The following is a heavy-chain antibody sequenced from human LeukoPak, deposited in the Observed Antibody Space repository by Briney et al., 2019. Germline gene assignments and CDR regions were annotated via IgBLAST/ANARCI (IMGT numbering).Heavy chain of an antibody. V-gene: IGHV4-34*01. CDR2: INHSGST. D-gene: IGHD6-13*01. Sequence: SETLSLTCAVYGGSFSGYYWSWIRQPPGKGLEWIGEINHSGSTNYNPSLKSRVTISVDTSKNQFSLKLSSVTAADTAVYYCARGGHWQSSSWYGYYYYYGMDVWGQGTTVTVSS. CDR3: ARGGHWQSSSWYGYYYYYGMDV. CDR1: GGSFSGYY. J-gene: IGHJ6*02.